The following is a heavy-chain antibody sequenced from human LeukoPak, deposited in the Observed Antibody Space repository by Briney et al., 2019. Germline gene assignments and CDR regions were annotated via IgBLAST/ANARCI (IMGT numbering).Heavy chain of an antibody. CDR2: ISGSGGNT. CDR1: GFTFSSYG. V-gene: IGHV3-23*01. Sequence: GGSPRLSCAASGFTFSSYGMSWVRQAPGKGLEWVSGISGSGGNTYYADSVKGRFTISRDNSENTLFLQMNSLRAEDTAMYYCAKGYCGSTGCSAGFWGQGTLVIVSS. J-gene: IGHJ4*02. D-gene: IGHD2-2*01. CDR3: AKGYCGSTGCSAGF.